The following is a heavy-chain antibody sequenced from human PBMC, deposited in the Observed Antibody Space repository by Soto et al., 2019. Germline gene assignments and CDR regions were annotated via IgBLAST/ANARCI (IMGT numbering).Heavy chain of an antibody. CDR1: GFTFSSYG. V-gene: IGHV3-33*01. CDR3: XXXXXXXXXXXXXXXXX. Sequence: QVQLVESGGGVVQPGRSLRLSCAASGFTFSSYGMHWVRQAPGKGLEWVAVIWYDGSNKYYADSVKGRFTISRDNSKKXLXXQKXXXXXXXXXXXXXXXXXXXXXXXXXXXXXXWGQGTTVTVSS. CDR2: IWYDGSNK. J-gene: IGHJ6*02.